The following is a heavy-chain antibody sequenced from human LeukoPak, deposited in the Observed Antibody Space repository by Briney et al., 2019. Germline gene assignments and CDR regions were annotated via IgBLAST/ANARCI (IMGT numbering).Heavy chain of an antibody. CDR1: GFTFNRCW. Sequence: PGGSLRLSCAASGFTFNRCWMHWVRQAPGEGPVWVAHILNDGGSTSYADSVKGRFTISRDNAKNTLSLQMNSLRAEDTAVYYCVRHNYGYDYWGQGTPVTVSS. V-gene: IGHV3-74*01. D-gene: IGHD5-18*01. J-gene: IGHJ4*02. CDR3: VRHNYGYDY. CDR2: ILNDGGST.